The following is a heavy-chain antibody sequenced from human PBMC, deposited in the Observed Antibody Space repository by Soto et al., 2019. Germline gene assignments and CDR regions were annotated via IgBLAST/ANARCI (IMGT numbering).Heavy chain of an antibody. V-gene: IGHV3-23*01. Sequence: EVQLLESGGGLVQPGGSLRLSCAASGLTFSSYAMSWVRQAPGKGLEWVSAISGSGGSTYYADSVKGRFTISRDNSKNTLYLQMNSLRAEDTAVYYCAKDRKGGSGAGDYWGQGTLVTVSS. CDR2: ISGSGGST. J-gene: IGHJ4*02. D-gene: IGHD3-10*01. CDR1: GLTFSSYA. CDR3: AKDRKGGSGAGDY.